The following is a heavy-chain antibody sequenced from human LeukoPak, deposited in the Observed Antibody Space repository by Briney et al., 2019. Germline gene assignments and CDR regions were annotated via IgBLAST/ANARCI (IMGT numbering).Heavy chain of an antibody. CDR3: ARADDCSGGSCYSLGIDY. D-gene: IGHD2-15*01. V-gene: IGHV4-38-2*02. J-gene: IGHJ4*02. Sequence: SETLSLTCTVSGYSISSGYYWGWIRQAPGKGLEWIGSIYNSGSTYYNPSLKSRVTISVDMSKNQFSLKLSSVTAADTAVYYCARADDCSGGSCYSLGIDYWGQGTLVTVSS. CDR1: GYSISSGYY. CDR2: IYNSGST.